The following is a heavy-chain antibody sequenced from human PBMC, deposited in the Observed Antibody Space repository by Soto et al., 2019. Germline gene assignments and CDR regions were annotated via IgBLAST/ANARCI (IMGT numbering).Heavy chain of an antibody. CDR3: ARDRVGATTAAFDI. J-gene: IGHJ3*02. V-gene: IGHV4-39*07. Sequence: PSETLSLTCTVSGGSISSSSYYWGWIRQPPGKGLEWIGSIYYSGSTYYNPSLKSRVTISVDTSKNQFSLKLTSVTAADTAVYYCARDRVGATTAAFDIWGQGTMVTVSS. CDR2: IYYSGST. CDR1: GGSISSSSYY. D-gene: IGHD1-26*01.